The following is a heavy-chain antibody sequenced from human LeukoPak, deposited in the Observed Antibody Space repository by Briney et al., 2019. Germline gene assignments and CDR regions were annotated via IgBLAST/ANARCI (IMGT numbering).Heavy chain of an antibody. CDR1: GYTFTSYG. CDR2: ISAYNGNT. J-gene: IGHJ4*02. V-gene: IGHV1-18*01. Sequence: ASVKVSCKASGYTFTSYGISWVRQAPGQGLEWMGWISAYNGNTNYAQELQGRVTMTTDTSTSTAYMELRSLRSDDTVVYYCARAEEGSGWYCGDYWGQGTLVTVSS. D-gene: IGHD6-19*01. CDR3: ARAEEGSGWYCGDY.